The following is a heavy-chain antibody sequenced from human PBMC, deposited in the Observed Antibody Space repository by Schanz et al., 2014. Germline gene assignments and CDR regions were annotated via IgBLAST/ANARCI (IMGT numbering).Heavy chain of an antibody. D-gene: IGHD1-26*01. CDR2: ISYDGSNK. Sequence: QVQLVESGGGVVQPGRSLRLSCAASGFTFSTYAIHWVRQAPGKGLEWVAVISYDGSNKYYADSVKGRFTISRDNSKNTLYLQMNSLRADDTAVYYCARARGTYYYYYGMDVWGQGTTVTVSS. CDR1: GFTFSTYA. CDR3: ARARGTYYYYYGMDV. J-gene: IGHJ6*02. V-gene: IGHV3-30*04.